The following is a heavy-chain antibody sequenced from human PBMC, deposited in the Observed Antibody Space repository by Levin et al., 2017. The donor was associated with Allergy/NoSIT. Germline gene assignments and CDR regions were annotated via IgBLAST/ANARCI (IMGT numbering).Heavy chain of an antibody. Sequence: GGSLRLSCAASGFTFSDYYMSWIRQAPGKGLEWVSYISSSGSTIYYADSVKGRFTISRDNAKNSLYLQMNSLRAEDTAVYYCARTYYDILTGYYNEFWFDPWGQGTLVTVSS. D-gene: IGHD3-9*01. V-gene: IGHV3-11*01. J-gene: IGHJ5*02. CDR3: ARTYYDILTGYYNEFWFDP. CDR2: ISSSGSTI. CDR1: GFTFSDYY.